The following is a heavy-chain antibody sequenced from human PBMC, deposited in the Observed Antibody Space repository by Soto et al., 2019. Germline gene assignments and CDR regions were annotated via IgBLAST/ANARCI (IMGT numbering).Heavy chain of an antibody. Sequence: ASVKVSCTASGYTFSDYDITWVRQATGQGLEWMGWMNPEIGSAGYAHKFQGRVTMTRDSSITTAYMVLSSLSSEDTAVYYCVPALRHQLLSVDRWGQGTLVAVSS. J-gene: IGHJ5*02. V-gene: IGHV1-8*01. CDR1: GYTFSDYD. D-gene: IGHD1-26*01. CDR2: MNPEIGSA. CDR3: VPALRHQLLSVDR.